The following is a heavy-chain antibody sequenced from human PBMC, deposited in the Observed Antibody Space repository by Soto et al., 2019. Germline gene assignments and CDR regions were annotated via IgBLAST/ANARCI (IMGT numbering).Heavy chain of an antibody. J-gene: IGHJ4*02. Sequence: PGGSLRLSCATSGFTFSNYWMHWVRQAPGKGPVWVSRINEDESNTNYADSVKGRFTISRDNAKNTLYLQMNSLRAEDTAVYYCARGPFLDYWGQGTRVTVSS. D-gene: IGHD3-3*01. CDR2: INEDESNT. CDR1: GFTFSNYW. V-gene: IGHV3-74*01. CDR3: ARGPFLDY.